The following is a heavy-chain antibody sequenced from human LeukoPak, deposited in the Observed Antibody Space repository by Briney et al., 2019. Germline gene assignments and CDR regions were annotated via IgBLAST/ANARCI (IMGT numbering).Heavy chain of an antibody. CDR3: ARRGGGGWFDP. CDR1: GGSISSSY. CDR2: IYYSGTI. D-gene: IGHD4-23*01. J-gene: IGHJ5*02. Sequence: PSETLSLTCTVSGGSISSSYWSWIRQPPGKGLEWIGYIYYSGTINYNPSLKSRVTISIDTFKNQFSLKLSSVTAADTAVYYCARRGGGGWFDPWGQGTLITVSS. V-gene: IGHV4-59*08.